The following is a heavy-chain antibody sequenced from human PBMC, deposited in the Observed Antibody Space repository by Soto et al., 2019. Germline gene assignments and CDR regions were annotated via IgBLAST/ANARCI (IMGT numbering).Heavy chain of an antibody. CDR3: ARDCSGGSCYPPRFDY. CDR1: GFTFSSYS. D-gene: IGHD2-15*01. J-gene: IGHJ4*02. Sequence: EVQLVESGGGLVKPGGSLRLSCAASGFTFSSYSMNWVRQAPGKGLEWVSSISRSSSYIYYADSVKGRFTISRDNAKNSLYLQMNSLRAEDTAVYYCARDCSGGSCYPPRFDYWGQGTLVTVSS. CDR2: ISRSSSYI. V-gene: IGHV3-21*01.